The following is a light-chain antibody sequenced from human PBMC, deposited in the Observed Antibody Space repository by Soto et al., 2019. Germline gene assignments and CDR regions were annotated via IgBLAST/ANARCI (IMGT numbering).Light chain of an antibody. Sequence: EIVLTQSPGTLSLSPGERATLSCMASQSVSSSYLAWYQQKPGQAPRLLIYGASSRATGIPDRFSGSGSGTDFTLTISRLEPEDFAVYYCQQYDNSPITFGQGTRLEI. CDR3: QQYDNSPIT. CDR1: QSVSSSY. V-gene: IGKV3-20*01. CDR2: GAS. J-gene: IGKJ5*01.